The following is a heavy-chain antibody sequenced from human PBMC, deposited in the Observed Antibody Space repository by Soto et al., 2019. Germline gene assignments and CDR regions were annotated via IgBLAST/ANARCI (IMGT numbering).Heavy chain of an antibody. D-gene: IGHD3-16*01. Sequence: SETLSLTCTVSGGSISSSSYYWGWIRQPPGKGLEWIGSIYYSGSTYYNPSLKSRVTISVDTSKNQFSLKLSSVTAADTAVYYCARQVITFRDYYYMDVWGKGTTVTVSS. CDR3: ARQVITFRDYYYMDV. J-gene: IGHJ6*03. CDR2: IYYSGST. V-gene: IGHV4-39*01. CDR1: GGSISSSSYY.